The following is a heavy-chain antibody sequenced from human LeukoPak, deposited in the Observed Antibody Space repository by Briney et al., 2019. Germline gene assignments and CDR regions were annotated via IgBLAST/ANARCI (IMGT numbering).Heavy chain of an antibody. J-gene: IGHJ5*01. CDR3: TRGAWSVDA. Sequence: SETLSLTCTVSGDSVSGFDRSWIRQPPGKGLEWIGYIHRSGLTNYESSLKSRVSISADTAKNQFSLELNSVTAADTAVYFCTRGAWSVDAWGPGTLVTVSS. CDR1: GDSVSGFD. D-gene: IGHD6-19*01. CDR2: IHRSGLT. V-gene: IGHV4-59*02.